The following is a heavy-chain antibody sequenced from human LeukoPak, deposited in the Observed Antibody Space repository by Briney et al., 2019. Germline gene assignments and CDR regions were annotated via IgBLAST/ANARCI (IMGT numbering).Heavy chain of an antibody. CDR3: ARTMTHYYYYGMDV. CDR2: ISSSSSYI. J-gene: IGHJ6*02. Sequence: GGSLRFSCAASGFTFSSYSMNWVRQAPGKGLEWVSSISSSSSYIYYADSVKGRFTISRDNAKNSLYPQMNSLRAEDTAVYYCARTMTHYYYYGMDVWGQGTTVTVSS. V-gene: IGHV3-21*01. D-gene: IGHD3-22*01. CDR1: GFTFSSYS.